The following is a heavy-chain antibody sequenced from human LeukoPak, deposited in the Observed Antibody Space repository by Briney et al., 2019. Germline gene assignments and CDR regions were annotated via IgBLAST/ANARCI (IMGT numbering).Heavy chain of an antibody. Sequence: GTLRLSCAASGFTFSSYGMSWVRQAPGKGLEWIGRIYSSGTTNHNPPLKSRVNMSVDTSKNQLSLKLSSVTAADTAVYYCARGYAGLVDYWGQGTLVTVSS. D-gene: IGHD3-16*01. CDR3: ARGYAGLVDY. J-gene: IGHJ4*02. V-gene: IGHV4-4*07. CDR2: IYSSGTT. CDR1: GFTFSSYG.